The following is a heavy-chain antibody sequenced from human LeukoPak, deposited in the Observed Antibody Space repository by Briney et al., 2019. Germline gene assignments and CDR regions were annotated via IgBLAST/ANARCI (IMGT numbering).Heavy chain of an antibody. CDR2: INSDGSDT. CDR1: GFTFSSYW. CDR3: ARVAYSSTWYVDC. Sequence: PGGSLRLSCAASGFTFSSYWMHWVRQAPGKGLMWVSRINSDGSDTNYADSVKGRFTISRDNAENTLYLQMNSLRVEDTAVYYCARVAYSSTWYVDCWGQGTLVTVSS. V-gene: IGHV3-74*01. D-gene: IGHD6-13*01. J-gene: IGHJ4*02.